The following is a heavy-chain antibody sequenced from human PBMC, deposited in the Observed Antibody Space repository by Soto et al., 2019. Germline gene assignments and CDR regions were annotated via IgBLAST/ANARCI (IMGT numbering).Heavy chain of an antibody. CDR3: ARAISGYVT. CDR1: GITYTTYA. J-gene: IGHJ5*02. D-gene: IGHD5-12*01. CDR2: INTGNGNT. V-gene: IGHV1-3*04. Sequence: QVQLVQSGAEVKKPGASVKVSCKASGITYTTYAIHWERQAPGQGLEWMSWINTGNGNTRYSQRFQGRVTLTTDTSANTAYMDLSSLTSEDTAVYYCARAISGYVTWGQGTLITVSA.